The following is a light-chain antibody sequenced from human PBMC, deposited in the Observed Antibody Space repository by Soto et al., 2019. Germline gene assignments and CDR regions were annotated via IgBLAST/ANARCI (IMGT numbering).Light chain of an antibody. Sequence: DIQMTQSPSSLSASVGDRVTITCRASENIRNHLNWYQQKPGKAPTLLIHAASSLQRGDSARFSGSGFGTDFTLSISSLQPEDSAAYFCQQSYNAPPTFGGGTKVEI. CDR1: ENIRNH. CDR2: AAS. J-gene: IGKJ4*01. V-gene: IGKV1-39*01. CDR3: QQSYNAPPT.